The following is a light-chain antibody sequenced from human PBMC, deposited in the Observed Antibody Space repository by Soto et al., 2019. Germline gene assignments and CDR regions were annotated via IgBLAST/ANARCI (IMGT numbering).Light chain of an antibody. Sequence: EIVLTQSPGTLSLSAGERATLSCRASQSVSNNYLAWYQQKPGQAPRLLIYGASTRAPGIPDRFSGSGSGTDFTLTISRLEPEDVAVYYCQHYGSSLRTFGGGTKVEIK. CDR3: QHYGSSLRT. V-gene: IGKV3-20*01. J-gene: IGKJ4*01. CDR2: GAS. CDR1: QSVSNNY.